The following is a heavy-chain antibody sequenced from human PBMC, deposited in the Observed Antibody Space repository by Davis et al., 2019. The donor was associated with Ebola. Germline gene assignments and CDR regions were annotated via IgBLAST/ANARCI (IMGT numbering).Heavy chain of an antibody. D-gene: IGHD2/OR15-2a*01. CDR1: GFTFTNYA. CDR3: AKDNRNIWSEV. J-gene: IGHJ3*01. V-gene: IGHV3-30-3*01. CDR2: ISYDGSNK. Sequence: GGSLRLSCVASGFTFTNYAIHWVRQAPGKGLEWVAFISYDGSNKDCADSVKGRFTISRDNSKNTLYLQMNGLRVEDTAIYYCAKDNRNIWSEVWGQGTMVTVSS.